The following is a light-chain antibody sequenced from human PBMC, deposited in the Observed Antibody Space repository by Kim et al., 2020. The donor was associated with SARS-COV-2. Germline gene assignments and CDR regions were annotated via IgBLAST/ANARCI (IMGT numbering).Light chain of an antibody. V-gene: IGLV1-47*01. Sequence: GERVPISWSGSSSNIGSNYVYWYQQVPGTAPKLLIFRNNQRPSGVPARISGSKSGTSASLAISGRRSEDEADYYCAARDDSLSGYVFGTGTQLTVL. CDR3: AARDDSLSGYV. J-gene: IGLJ1*01. CDR2: RNN. CDR1: SSNIGSNY.